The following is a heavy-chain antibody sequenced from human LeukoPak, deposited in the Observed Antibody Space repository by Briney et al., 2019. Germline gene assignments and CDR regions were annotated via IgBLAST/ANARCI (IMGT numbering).Heavy chain of an antibody. J-gene: IGHJ6*03. CDR2: IYYSGST. CDR1: GGSVSSGSYY. Sequence: SETLYLTCTVSGGSVSSGSYYWSWIRQPPGKGLEWIGYIYYSGSTNYNPSLKSRVTISVDTSKNQFSLKLSSVTAADTAVYYCARTRWDCSGGSCYSWYYYYYMDVWGKGTTVTVSS. V-gene: IGHV4-61*01. D-gene: IGHD2-15*01. CDR3: ARTRWDCSGGSCYSWYYYYYMDV.